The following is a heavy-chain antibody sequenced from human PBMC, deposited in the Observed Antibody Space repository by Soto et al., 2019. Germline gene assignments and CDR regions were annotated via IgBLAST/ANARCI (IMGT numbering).Heavy chain of an antibody. V-gene: IGHV4-30-2*01. CDR2: IYHSEST. CDR1: GGSISSGDYS. D-gene: IGHD3-10*01. J-gene: IGHJ6*02. CDR3: ARGLVGSGSYPMYGMDV. Sequence: SETLSLTCAVSGGSISSGDYSWSWIRQPPGKGLEWIGYIYHSESTFYNPSLKSRLTMSVDTSKNQFSLKLSSVTAADTAVYYCARGLVGSGSYPMYGMDVWGQGTTVTVSS.